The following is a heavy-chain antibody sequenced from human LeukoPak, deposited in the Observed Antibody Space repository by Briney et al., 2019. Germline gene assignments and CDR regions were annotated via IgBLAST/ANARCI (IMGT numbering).Heavy chain of an antibody. V-gene: IGHV1-46*01. CDR3: ASLFSSGPLGGP. CDR2: INPSGSST. CDR1: GYTFTSYY. D-gene: IGHD3-22*01. J-gene: IGHJ5*02. Sequence: GASVKVSCKASGYTFTSYYMHWVRQAPGQGLEWMGIINPSGSSTSYAQKFQGRVTMTRDTSTSTVYMELSSLRSEDTAVYYCASLFSSGPLGGPWGQGTLVTVSS.